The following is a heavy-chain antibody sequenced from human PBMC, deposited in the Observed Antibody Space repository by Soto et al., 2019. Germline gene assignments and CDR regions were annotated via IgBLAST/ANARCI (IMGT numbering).Heavy chain of an antibody. J-gene: IGHJ4*02. V-gene: IGHV4-34*01. D-gene: IGHD2-21*02. CDR2: INHSGST. Sequence: SETLSLTCAVYGGSFTGYYWNWIRQPPGKGLEWIGEINHSGSTNYNPSLKSRVTISVDTSKNQFSLKLSSVTAADTAVYYCARGLPGGNSHYFDYWGQGTLVTVSS. CDR3: ARGLPGGNSHYFDY. CDR1: GGSFTGYY.